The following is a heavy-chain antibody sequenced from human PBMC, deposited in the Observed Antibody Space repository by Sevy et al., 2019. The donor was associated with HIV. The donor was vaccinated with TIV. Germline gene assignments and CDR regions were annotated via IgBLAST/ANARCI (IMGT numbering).Heavy chain of an antibody. D-gene: IGHD3-16*01. CDR3: GSWGKAHLDP. V-gene: IGHV3-23*01. CDR1: GFPFDTFA. Sequence: GGSLRLSCTAFGFPFDTFALNWVRQAPGKGLEWVSTIGRGPENIHYADSVKGRFTISTGNSRNTVYLQLNNLRAEDTAMYYCGSWGKAHLDPWSQGTPVTAST. J-gene: IGHJ5*02. CDR2: IGRGPENI.